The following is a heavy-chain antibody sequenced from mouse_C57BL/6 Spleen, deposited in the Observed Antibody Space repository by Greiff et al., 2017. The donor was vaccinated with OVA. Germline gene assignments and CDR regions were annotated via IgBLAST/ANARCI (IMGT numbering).Heavy chain of an antibody. Sequence: VQLKESGPGLVKPSQSLSLTCSVTGYSITSGYYWNWIRQFPGNKLEWMGYISYDGSNNYNPSLKNRISITRDTSKNQFFLKLNSVTTEDTATYYCASSFGDYAMDYWGQGTSVTVSS. D-gene: IGHD3-1*01. J-gene: IGHJ4*01. CDR1: GYSITSGYY. V-gene: IGHV3-6*01. CDR3: ASSFGDYAMDY. CDR2: ISYDGSN.